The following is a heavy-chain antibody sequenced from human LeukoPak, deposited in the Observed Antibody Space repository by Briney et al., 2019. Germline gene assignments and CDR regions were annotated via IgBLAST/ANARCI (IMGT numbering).Heavy chain of an antibody. CDR2: INPSGGST. D-gene: IGHD3-9*01. V-gene: IGHV1-46*01. Sequence: ASVNVSCKASGYTFTSYYIHWVRQPPGQGLEWMGIINPSGGSTSYAQKFQGRVTMTRDTSTSTVYMELSSLRSEDTAVYYCARDRAALRYFERGGPDYWGQGTLVTVSS. J-gene: IGHJ4*02. CDR3: ARDRAALRYFERGGPDY. CDR1: GYTFTSYY.